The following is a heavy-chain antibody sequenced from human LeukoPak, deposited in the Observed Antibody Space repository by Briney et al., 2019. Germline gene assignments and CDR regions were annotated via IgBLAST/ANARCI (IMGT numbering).Heavy chain of an antibody. D-gene: IGHD3-10*01. CDR3: ASLGDFFGSGSYAPFDY. CDR1: GYTFTGFY. V-gene: IGHV1-2*02. J-gene: IGHJ4*02. CDR2: INPNTGGT. Sequence: ASVKVSCKASGYTFTGFYMHWVRPPPGQGLEWMGWINPNTGGTNYAQKLQGRVTMTRDTSITTAYMELSRLTSDDTAVYYCASLGDFFGSGSYAPFDYWGQGSLVTVSS.